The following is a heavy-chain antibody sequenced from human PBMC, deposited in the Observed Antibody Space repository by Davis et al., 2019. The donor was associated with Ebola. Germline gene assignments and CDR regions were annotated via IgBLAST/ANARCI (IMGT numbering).Heavy chain of an antibody. V-gene: IGHV3-21*01. J-gene: IGHJ6*04. Sequence: PGGSLRLSCAASGFTFSTYSMSWVRQAPGKGLEWVSSISSDSDYIYYADSVKGRFTISRDNAKNSLYLQMNSLRAEDTAVYYCARAPHTYYYDSSGYGTRRYGMDVWGKGTTVTVSS. CDR3: ARAPHTYYYDSSGYGTRRYGMDV. D-gene: IGHD3-22*01. CDR2: ISSDSDYI. CDR1: GFTFSTYS.